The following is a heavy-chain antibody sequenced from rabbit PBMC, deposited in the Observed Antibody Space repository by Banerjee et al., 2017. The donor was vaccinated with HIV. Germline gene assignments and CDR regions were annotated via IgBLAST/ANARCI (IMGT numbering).Heavy chain of an antibody. Sequence: QSLEESGGDLVKPGASLTLTCTASGFSFSSSDYMCWVRQAPGKGLEWIACTDTSSGSTYYATWAKGRFTISKTSSTTVTLQMTSLTAADTATYFCARDNAGYGGFGDADLWGQGTLVTVS. CDR2: TDTSSGST. CDR3: ARDNAGYGGFGDADL. V-gene: IGHV1S40*01. J-gene: IGHJ3*01. D-gene: IGHD6-1*01. CDR1: GFSFSSSDY.